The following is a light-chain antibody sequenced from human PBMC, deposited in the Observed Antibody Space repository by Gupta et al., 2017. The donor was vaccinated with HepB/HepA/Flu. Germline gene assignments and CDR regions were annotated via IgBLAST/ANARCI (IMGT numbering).Light chain of an antibody. CDR2: DVS. V-gene: IGLV2-14*03. J-gene: IGLJ3*02. CDR3: SSYTTSGHWV. Sequence: TISCTGTSSDVGNYNYVSWYQQHPGKAPKLMIYDVSNRPSGVSNRFSGSKSGNTASLTISGLQAEDEADYYCSSYTTSGHWVFGGGTKLNVL. CDR1: SSDVGNYNY.